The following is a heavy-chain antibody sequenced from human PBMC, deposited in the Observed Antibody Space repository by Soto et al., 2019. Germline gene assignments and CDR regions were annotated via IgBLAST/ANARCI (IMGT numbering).Heavy chain of an antibody. V-gene: IGHV4-59*01. CDR3: AKYSSTDADVYTLDF. CDR2: VYYSGST. D-gene: IGHD2-2*01. J-gene: IGHJ4*02. Sequence: SETLSLTCTVSGGSISGFYWSWIRQPPGKGLEWIGYVYYSGSTKYNPSLESRVTISADTSKNQFSLRVTSVTAADTAVYYCAKYSSTDADVYTLDFWGQGTLVTVSS. CDR1: GGSISGFY.